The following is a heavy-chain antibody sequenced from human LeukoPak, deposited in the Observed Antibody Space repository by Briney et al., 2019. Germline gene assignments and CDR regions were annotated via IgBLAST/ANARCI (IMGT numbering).Heavy chain of an antibody. J-gene: IGHJ6*02. D-gene: IGHD3-3*01. CDR2: INHSGST. CDR3: ARAHYDFWSGYYESYYYGMDV. Sequence: SETLSLTCAVYGVSFSGYYWSWIRQPPGKGLEWIGEINHSGSTNYNPSLKCRVTISVDTSKNQFSLKLSSVTAADTAVYYCARAHYDFWSGYYESYYYGMDVWGQGTTVTVSS. V-gene: IGHV4-34*01. CDR1: GVSFSGYY.